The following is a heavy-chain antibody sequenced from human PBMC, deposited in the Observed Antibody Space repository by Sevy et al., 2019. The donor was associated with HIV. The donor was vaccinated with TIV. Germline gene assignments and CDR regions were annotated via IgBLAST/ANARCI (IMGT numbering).Heavy chain of an antibody. CDR3: ARARGDTAMAPHFDY. CDR1: GFTFSSYA. V-gene: IGHV3-30-3*01. CDR2: ISYDGSNK. D-gene: IGHD5-18*01. Sequence: GGSLRLSCAASGFTFSSYAMHWVRQAPGKGLEWVAVISYDGSNKYYADSVKGRFTISRDNSKNTLYLQMNSLRAEDTPVYYCARARGDTAMAPHFDYWGQGTLVTVSS. J-gene: IGHJ4*02.